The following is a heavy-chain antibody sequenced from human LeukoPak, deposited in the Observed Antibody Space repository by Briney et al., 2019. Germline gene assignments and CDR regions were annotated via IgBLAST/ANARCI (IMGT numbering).Heavy chain of an antibody. V-gene: IGHV3-23*01. CDR1: GFTFSSYA. J-gene: IGHJ4*02. CDR2: IIGSGGGT. Sequence: GGSLRLSCAASGFTFSSYAVNWVRQAPGKGLEWVSCIIGSGGGTNYANSVKGRFTISRDNSKNTVYLQMNSLSAEDTAIYYCARSSTGSAYTYSDYWGQGTLVTVSS. CDR3: ARSSTGSAYTYSDY. D-gene: IGHD3-16*01.